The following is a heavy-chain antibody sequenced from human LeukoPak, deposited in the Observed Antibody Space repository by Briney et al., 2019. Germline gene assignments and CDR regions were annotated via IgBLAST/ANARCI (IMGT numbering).Heavy chain of an antibody. Sequence: GGSLRLSCAASGFTFSGYAMSWVRQAPGKGLECVSVISGSGGSTYYADSVKGRFTISRDDSKNTLYLQMNSLRAEDTAVYYCSYSSGWYYFDYWGQGTLVTVSS. D-gene: IGHD6-19*01. CDR2: ISGSGGST. CDR1: GFTFSGYA. J-gene: IGHJ4*02. CDR3: SYSSGWYYFDY. V-gene: IGHV3-23*01.